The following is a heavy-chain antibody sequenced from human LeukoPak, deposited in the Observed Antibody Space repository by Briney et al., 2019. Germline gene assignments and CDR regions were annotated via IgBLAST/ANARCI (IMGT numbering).Heavy chain of an antibody. D-gene: IGHD2-15*01. Sequence: ASVKVSCKASGYSFTGYYMHWVRQAPGQGLEWMGWINPNSGGTSYAQKFQGRVTMTRDTSISTAYMEPSRLRSDDTAVYYCARDPQEYCGGGSCYLYYFDYWGQGTLVTVSS. V-gene: IGHV1-2*02. CDR3: ARDPQEYCGGGSCYLYYFDY. CDR1: GYSFTGYY. CDR2: INPNSGGT. J-gene: IGHJ4*02.